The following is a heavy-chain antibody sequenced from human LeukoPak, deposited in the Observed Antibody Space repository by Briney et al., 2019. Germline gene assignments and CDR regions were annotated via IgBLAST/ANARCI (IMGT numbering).Heavy chain of an antibody. CDR3: AIGCWSSSNCPVDY. V-gene: IGHV3-7*01. J-gene: IGHJ4*02. CDR1: GFTFDSYW. Sequence: GGSLRLSCAASGFTFDSYWMSWVRQAPGKGLEWVANIERDGSDIHYADSVKGRFTISRDNAKNSVYLQMNSLRAEDTAVYLCAIGCWSSSNCPVDYWGQGTLVTVSS. D-gene: IGHD2-2*01. CDR2: IERDGSDI.